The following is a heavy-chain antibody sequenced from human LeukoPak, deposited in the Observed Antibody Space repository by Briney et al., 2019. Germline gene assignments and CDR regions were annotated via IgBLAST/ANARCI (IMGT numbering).Heavy chain of an antibody. J-gene: IGHJ6*02. CDR3: ARDEASGWYGYYYYGMDV. CDR1: GYTFTGYY. Sequence: ASVKVSCKASGYTFTGYYMHWVRQAPGQGLEWMGWINPNSGGTNYAQKFQGRVTMTRDTSISTAYMELSRLRSDDTAVYYCARDEASGWYGYYYYGMDVWGQGTTVTVSS. CDR2: INPNSGGT. D-gene: IGHD6-19*01. V-gene: IGHV1-2*02.